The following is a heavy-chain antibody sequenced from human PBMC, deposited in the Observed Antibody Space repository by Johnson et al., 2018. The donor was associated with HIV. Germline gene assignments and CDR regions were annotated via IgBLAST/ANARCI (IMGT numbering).Heavy chain of an antibody. Sequence: QVQLVESGGGVVQPGRSLRLSCAASGFTFSSYAMHWVRQAPGKGLEWVAVISYDGSNKYYADSVKGRFTISRDNSKNTLYLQMNSLRAEDTAVYYCARERWGDYDSSGARGAFDIWGQGTMVTVSS. J-gene: IGHJ3*02. CDR2: ISYDGSNK. V-gene: IGHV3-30-3*01. CDR3: ARERWGDYDSSGARGAFDI. D-gene: IGHD3-22*01. CDR1: GFTFSSYA.